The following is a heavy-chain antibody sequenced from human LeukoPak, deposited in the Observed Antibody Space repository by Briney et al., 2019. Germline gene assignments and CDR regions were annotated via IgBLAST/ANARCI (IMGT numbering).Heavy chain of an antibody. J-gene: IGHJ3*02. CDR1: GGSISSSSYY. Sequence: PSETLSLTCTVSGGSISSSSYYWGWIRQPPGKGLEWIGSIYYSGSTYYNPSLKSRVTISVDTSENQFSLKLNSVTAADKAVYYCARPYDYVWGSYQDAFDIWGQGTMVTVSS. V-gene: IGHV4-39*01. D-gene: IGHD3-16*01. CDR2: IYYSGST. CDR3: ARPYDYVWGSYQDAFDI.